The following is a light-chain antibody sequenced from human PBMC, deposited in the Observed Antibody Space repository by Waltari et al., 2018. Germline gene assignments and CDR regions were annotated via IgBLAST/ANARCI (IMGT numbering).Light chain of an antibody. V-gene: IGLV2-14*01. J-gene: IGLJ2*01. CDR3: CSYTTSNSVV. CDR2: EVS. CDR1: LSDIGTYNY. Sequence: QSALTQPASVSPSPGQSITLSCTGTLSDIGTYNYVYWYQQHTDKAPKLIIYEVSNRASGVSNRFSASKSGNTASLTISGLQAEDEADYYCCSYTTSNSVVVGGGTKLTVL.